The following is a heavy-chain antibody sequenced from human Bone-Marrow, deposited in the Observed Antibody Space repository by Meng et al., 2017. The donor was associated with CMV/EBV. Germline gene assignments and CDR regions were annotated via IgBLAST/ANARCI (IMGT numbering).Heavy chain of an antibody. D-gene: IGHD2-2*01. CDR2: INHSGST. V-gene: IGHV4-34*01. Sequence: SETLSLTCAVYGGSFSGYYWSWIRQPPGKGLEWIGEINHSGSTNYNPSLKSRVTISVGTSKNQFSLKLSSVTAADTAVYYCARGGYCSSTSCYLGVYYYYYGMDVWGQGTTVTVSS. J-gene: IGHJ6*02. CDR3: ARGGYCSSTSCYLGVYYYYYGMDV. CDR1: GGSFSGYY.